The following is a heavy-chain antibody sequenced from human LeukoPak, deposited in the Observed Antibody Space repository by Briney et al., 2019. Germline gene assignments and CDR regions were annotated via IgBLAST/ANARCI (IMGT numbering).Heavy chain of an antibody. Sequence: GGSLRLSCAASGFTFSSYAMSWVRQAPGKGLEWVSAISGSGSRTYYAHSVKGRFTISSDNSNNTLYLQMNSLRAEDTAVYYCAKSGGWFGENGPFDSWGQGTLVTVSS. J-gene: IGHJ4*02. V-gene: IGHV3-23*01. CDR3: AKSGGWFGENGPFDS. D-gene: IGHD3-10*01. CDR2: ISGSGSRT. CDR1: GFTFSSYA.